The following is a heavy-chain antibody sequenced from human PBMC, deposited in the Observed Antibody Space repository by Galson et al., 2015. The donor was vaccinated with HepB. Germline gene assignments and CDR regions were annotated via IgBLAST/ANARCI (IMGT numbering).Heavy chain of an antibody. D-gene: IGHD2-15*01. V-gene: IGHV3-21*01. Sequence: SLRLSCAASGFTFSIYTMNWVRQAPGKGLEWVSSISTNSAYIYYAGSVKGRFTISRDNAKNSLNLQMDSLRVEDTAVYYCARDLREYLMLLGKPKAETFDIWGQGTKVTVSS. CDR2: ISTNSAYI. CDR1: GFTFSIYT. CDR3: ARDLREYLMLLGKPKAETFDI. J-gene: IGHJ3*02.